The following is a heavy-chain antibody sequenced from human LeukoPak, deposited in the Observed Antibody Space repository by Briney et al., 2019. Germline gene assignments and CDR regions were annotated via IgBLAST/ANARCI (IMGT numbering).Heavy chain of an antibody. CDR3: AREGDAFDI. Sequence: GGSLRLSCAASGFTVSSNYISWIRQAPGKGLEWVANMRQDGSEKFYVDSVKGRFTISRDNAKNSLYLQMDSLRAEDTAVYYCAREGDAFDIWGQGTMVTVSS. CDR2: MRQDGSEK. CDR1: GFTVSSNY. J-gene: IGHJ3*02. V-gene: IGHV3-7*01.